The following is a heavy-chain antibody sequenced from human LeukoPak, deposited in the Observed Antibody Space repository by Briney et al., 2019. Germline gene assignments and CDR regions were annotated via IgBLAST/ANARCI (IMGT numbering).Heavy chain of an antibody. D-gene: IGHD2-15*01. V-gene: IGHV3-74*01. Sequence: GGSLRLSCAASGFTFSGYWLHWVRQPPGKGLVWVSHINTDGSSTTYADSVKGRFSISRDNAKSTLYLQMNSLRAEDTAMYYCASLYCSRGSCAFDVWGQGTLVTVSS. CDR1: GFTFSGYW. J-gene: IGHJ5*02. CDR3: ASLYCSRGSCAFDV. CDR2: INTDGSST.